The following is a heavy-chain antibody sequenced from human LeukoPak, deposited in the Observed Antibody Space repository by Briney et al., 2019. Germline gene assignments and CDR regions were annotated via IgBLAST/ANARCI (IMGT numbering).Heavy chain of an antibody. V-gene: IGHV3-21*01. J-gene: IGHJ4*02. D-gene: IGHD6-19*01. CDR1: GFTFSSYS. Sequence: GGSLRLSCAGSGFTFSSYSMNWVRQAPGKGLEWVSSISSSSIYIYDADSVKGRFTISRDNAENSLYLQMNSLRAEDTAVYYCARRGIYSSGWYFDYWGQGTLVTVSS. CDR3: ARRGIYSSGWYFDY. CDR2: ISSSSIYI.